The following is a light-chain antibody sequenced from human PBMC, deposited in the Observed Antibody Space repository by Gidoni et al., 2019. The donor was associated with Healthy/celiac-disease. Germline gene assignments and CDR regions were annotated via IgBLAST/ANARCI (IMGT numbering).Light chain of an antibody. Sequence: ELVLTQSPGTRSLSPGERATLSCRASQSVSSSYLAWYQQKPGQAPRLLIYGASSRATGIPDRFSGSGSGTDFTLTISRLDPEDFAVYYCQQYGSSPPACSFGQGTKLEIK. CDR2: GAS. V-gene: IGKV3-20*01. J-gene: IGKJ2*04. CDR3: QQYGSSPPACS. CDR1: QSVSSSY.